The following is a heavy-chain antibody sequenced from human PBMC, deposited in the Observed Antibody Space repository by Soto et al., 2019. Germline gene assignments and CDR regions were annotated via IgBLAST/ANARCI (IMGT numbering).Heavy chain of an antibody. CDR2: IYYSGST. CDR1: GGSISSGGYY. Sequence: SETLSLTCTVSGGSISSGGYYWSWIRQHPGKGLEWIGYIYYSGSTYYNPSLKSRVTISVDTSKNQFSLKLSSVTAADTAVYYCARGALTGTTYPASPGIDYWGQGTLVTVSS. D-gene: IGHD1-7*01. CDR3: ARGALTGTTYPASPGIDY. J-gene: IGHJ4*02. V-gene: IGHV4-31*03.